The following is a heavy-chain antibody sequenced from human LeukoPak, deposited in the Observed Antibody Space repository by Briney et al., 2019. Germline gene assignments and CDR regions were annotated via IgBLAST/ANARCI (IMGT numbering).Heavy chain of an antibody. V-gene: IGHV3-73*01. Sequence: PGGSLRLSCAASGFIFSGSAIHWVRQPSGKGLEWVGRIRSKANNYATEYGASVKGRFTISRDDSKNTTYLQMNSLKTENTALYYCTAGDPWGQGTLVTVSS. CDR1: GFIFSGSA. CDR3: TAGDP. CDR2: IRSKANNYAT. J-gene: IGHJ5*02.